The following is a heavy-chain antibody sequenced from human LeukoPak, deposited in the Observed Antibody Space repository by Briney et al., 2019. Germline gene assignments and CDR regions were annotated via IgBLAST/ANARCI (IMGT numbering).Heavy chain of an antibody. D-gene: IGHD6-19*01. Sequence: PGGSLRASCAASGFTVSSNDMTWVRQAPGKGLEWVSVIYKSGNTFYSDSVKGRFTISRDNSKNTVYLQMDSLRAEDTAVYYCARYTSGSYFDSWGQGTLVTVSS. V-gene: IGHV3-53*01. J-gene: IGHJ4*02. CDR3: ARYTSGSYFDS. CDR2: IYKSGNT. CDR1: GFTVSSND.